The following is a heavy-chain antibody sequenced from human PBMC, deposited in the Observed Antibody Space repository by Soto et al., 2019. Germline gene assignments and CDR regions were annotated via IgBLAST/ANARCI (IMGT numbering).Heavy chain of an antibody. V-gene: IGHV4-4*02. J-gene: IGHJ4*02. CDR3: ARVVLGDWGYGYFDY. Sequence: PSETLSLTYVGSGRTIRSSNWWSWLRQPPGKGLEWIGEIYHSGSTNYNPSLKSRVTISVDKSKNQFSLKLSSVTAADTAVYYCARVVLGDWGYGYFDYWGQGTLVTVS. CDR2: IYHSGST. D-gene: IGHD7-27*01. CDR1: GRTIRSSNW.